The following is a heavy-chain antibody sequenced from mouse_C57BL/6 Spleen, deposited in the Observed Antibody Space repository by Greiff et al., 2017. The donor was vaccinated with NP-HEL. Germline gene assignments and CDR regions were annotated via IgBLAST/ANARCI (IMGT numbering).Heavy chain of an antibody. V-gene: IGHV1-15*01. J-gene: IGHJ3*01. CDR3: TRGITTVVEEDAWFAY. CDR1: GYTFTDYE. CDR2: IDPETGGT. D-gene: IGHD1-1*01. Sequence: VQLQQSGAELVRPGASVTLSCKASGYTFTDYEMHWVKQTPVHGLEWIGAIDPETGGTAYNQKFKGKAILTADKSSSTAYMELRSLTSEDSAVYYCTRGITTVVEEDAWFAYWGQGTLVTVSA.